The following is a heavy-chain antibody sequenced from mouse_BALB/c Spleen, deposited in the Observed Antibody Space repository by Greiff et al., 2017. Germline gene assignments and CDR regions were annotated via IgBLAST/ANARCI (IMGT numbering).Heavy chain of an antibody. J-gene: IGHJ2*01. Sequence: VHVKQSGPELVKPGASVKMSCKASGYTFTSYVMHWVKQKPGQGLEWIGYINPYNDGTKYNEKFKGKATLTSDKSSSTAYMELSSLTSEDSAVYYCANYGKDYWGQGTTLTVSS. CDR1: GYTFTSYV. V-gene: IGHV1-14*01. CDR3: ANYGKDY. D-gene: IGHD1-1*01. CDR2: INPYNDGT.